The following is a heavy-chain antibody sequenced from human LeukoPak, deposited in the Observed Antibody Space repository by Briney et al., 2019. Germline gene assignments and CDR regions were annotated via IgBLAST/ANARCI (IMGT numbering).Heavy chain of an antibody. D-gene: IGHD3-22*01. CDR2: IYYSGST. Sequence: SETLSLTCTVSGGSISSSSYYWGWIRQPPGKGLEWIGSIYYSGSTYYNPSLKSRVTISVDTSKNQFSLKLSSVTAADTAVYYCARSIYYYDSSGYYRYFDLWGRGTLVTVSS. V-gene: IGHV4-39*07. CDR3: ARSIYYYDSSGYYRYFDL. J-gene: IGHJ2*01. CDR1: GGSISSSSYY.